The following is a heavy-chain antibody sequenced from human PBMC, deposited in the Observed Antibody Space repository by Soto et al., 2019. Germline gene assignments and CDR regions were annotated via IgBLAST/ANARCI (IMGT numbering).Heavy chain of an antibody. CDR1: GGTFSSYA. D-gene: IGHD1-20*01. V-gene: IGHV1-69*06. J-gene: IGHJ5*02. Sequence: ASVKVSCKASGGTFSSYAISWVRQAPGQGLEWMGGIIPIFGTANYAQKFQGRVTITADKSTSTAYMELSSLRSEDTAVYYCARNGGITGTRTGISYNWFDPWGQGTLVTVYS. CDR2: IIPIFGTA. CDR3: ARNGGITGTRTGISYNWFDP.